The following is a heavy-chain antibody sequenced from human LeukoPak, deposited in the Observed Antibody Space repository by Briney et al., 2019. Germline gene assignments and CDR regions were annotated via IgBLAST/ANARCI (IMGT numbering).Heavy chain of an antibody. D-gene: IGHD6-13*01. CDR1: GGSISSYY. CDR2: IYTSGNT. CDR3: ARDVIAATGAIWDY. J-gene: IGHJ4*02. V-gene: IGHV4-4*07. Sequence: SETLSLTCTVSGGSISSYYWSWIRQPAGKGLEWIGRIYTSGNTNYNPSLKSRVTMSVDTSKNQFSLKLSSVTAADTAVYYCARDVIAATGAIWDYWGQGTLVTVSS.